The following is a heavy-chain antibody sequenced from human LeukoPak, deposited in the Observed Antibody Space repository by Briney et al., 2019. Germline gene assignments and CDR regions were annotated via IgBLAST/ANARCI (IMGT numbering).Heavy chain of an antibody. Sequence: GGSLRLSSAASGFTFSSYGMHWVRQAPGKGLEWVAVIWYDGSNKYYADSVKGRFTISRDNSKNTLYLQMNSLRAEDTAVYYCARDRVGGYSYGYNDFVYWGQGTLVTVSS. V-gene: IGHV3-33*01. CDR1: GFTFSSYG. D-gene: IGHD5-18*01. CDR3: ARDRVGGYSYGYNDFVY. CDR2: IWYDGSNK. J-gene: IGHJ4*02.